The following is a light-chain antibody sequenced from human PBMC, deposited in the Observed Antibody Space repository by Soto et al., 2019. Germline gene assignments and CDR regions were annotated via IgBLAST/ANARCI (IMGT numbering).Light chain of an antibody. Sequence: QSALTQPASVSGSPGQSITISCTGTSSDVGTYNLVSWYQQHPGKAPKLMIYEGSKRPSGVSNRFSGSKSDNTASLTISGLQAEDEADYYCCSYAGISTFVVFGGGTKLTVL. CDR2: EGS. CDR3: CSYAGISTFVV. V-gene: IGLV2-23*03. CDR1: SSDVGTYNL. J-gene: IGLJ2*01.